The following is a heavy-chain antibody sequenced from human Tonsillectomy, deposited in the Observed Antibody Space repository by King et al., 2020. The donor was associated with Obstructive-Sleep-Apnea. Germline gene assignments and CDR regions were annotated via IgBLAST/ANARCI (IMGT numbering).Heavy chain of an antibody. Sequence: VQLVESGGGVVQPGGSLRISCAASGFTFSSYAMHWVRQAPGKGLEWGAVISYDGNYKYFADSVKGRFTFSRDNSKNTLYLQMNSLTAEDTAVYYCARDANPGYCSSTSCLVYNWFDPWGQGTVVTVSS. CDR2: ISYDGNYK. J-gene: IGHJ5*02. CDR3: ARDANPGYCSSTSCLVYNWFDP. CDR1: GFTFSSYA. D-gene: IGHD2-2*01. V-gene: IGHV3-30*04.